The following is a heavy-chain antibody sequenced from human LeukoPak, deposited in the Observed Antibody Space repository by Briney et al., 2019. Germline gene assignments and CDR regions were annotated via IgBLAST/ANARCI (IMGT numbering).Heavy chain of an antibody. D-gene: IGHD2-21*02. V-gene: IGHV4-39*01. CDR1: DGSITRSSYY. Sequence: SETLSLTCTVSDGSITRSSYYWGWIRQTPGEGLDWIGGIYYSGITYYNPSLQGRVTMSVDTSKNQFSLKLNSVTVADTAVYYCARLRVTTGFDYWDQGIPVTASS. J-gene: IGHJ4*02. CDR3: ARLRVTTGFDY. CDR2: IYYSGIT.